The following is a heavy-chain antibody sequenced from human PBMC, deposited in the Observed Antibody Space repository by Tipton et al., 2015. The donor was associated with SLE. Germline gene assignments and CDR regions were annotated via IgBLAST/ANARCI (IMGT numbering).Heavy chain of an antibody. Sequence: SLRLSCAASGFTFSSYAMHWVREDPGKGLEWVAVISYDGSNKYYADSVKGRFTISRDNSKNTLYLQMNNLRAEDTAVYYCARGARDYWGQGTLVTVSS. V-gene: IGHV3-30*04. CDR1: GFTFSSYA. J-gene: IGHJ4*02. CDR3: ARGARDY. CDR2: ISYDGSNK.